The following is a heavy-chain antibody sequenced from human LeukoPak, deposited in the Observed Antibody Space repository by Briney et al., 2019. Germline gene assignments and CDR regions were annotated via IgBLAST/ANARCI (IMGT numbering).Heavy chain of an antibody. J-gene: IGHJ4*02. CDR3: AKTYYYDSSGCLNSALCDY. D-gene: IGHD3-22*01. Sequence: GGSLRLSCAASGFTFSSYAMSWVRQAPGKGLEWVSAISGSGGSTYYADSVKGRFTISRDNSKNTLYLQMNSLRAEDTAVYYCAKTYYYDSSGCLNSALCDYWGQGTLVTVSS. CDR1: GFTFSSYA. CDR2: ISGSGGST. V-gene: IGHV3-23*01.